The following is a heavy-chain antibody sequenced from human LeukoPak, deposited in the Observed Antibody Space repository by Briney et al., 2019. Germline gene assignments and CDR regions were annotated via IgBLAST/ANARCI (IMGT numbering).Heavy chain of an antibody. CDR2: IYYSGST. CDR3: AKMRVYTASGF. D-gene: IGHD6-6*01. Sequence: SETLSLTCTVSGGSISGSNYYWGWIRQPPGKGLEWIGSIYYSGSTYHSPSLKSRVTISVDTSKNQLFLKLSSVTAADTAVYFCAKMRVYTASGFWGQGTLVTVS. CDR1: GGSISGSNYY. V-gene: IGHV4-39*01. J-gene: IGHJ4*02.